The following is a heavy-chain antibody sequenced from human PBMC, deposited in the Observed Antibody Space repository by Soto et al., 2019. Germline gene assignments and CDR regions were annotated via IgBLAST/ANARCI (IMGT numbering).Heavy chain of an antibody. CDR3: AHGYVQLLATFHYFDS. Sequence: SGPTLVNPTQTLTLTCTFSGFSITGNGEGVGWIRQPPGKALEWLALIYWADDKRYSPSLRNRLTVTLDNSKDQVILTMTDMGPADTATYYCAHGYVQLLATFHYFDSWGQGTQVTVSS. CDR1: GFSITGNGEG. D-gene: IGHD2-2*01. CDR2: IYWADDK. J-gene: IGHJ4*02. V-gene: IGHV2-5*02.